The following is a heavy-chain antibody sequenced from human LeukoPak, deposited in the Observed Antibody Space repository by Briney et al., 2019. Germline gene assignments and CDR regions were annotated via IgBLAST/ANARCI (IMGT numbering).Heavy chain of an antibody. J-gene: IGHJ4*02. CDR2: IKKDGSEK. Sequence: GGSLRLSCAASGFTLSSCWMSWVRQAPGKGLEWVAHIKKDGSEKYYVDSLKGRFTISRDNAKNSLYLQMNSLRAEDTAVYYCAKDWVDSSGLPVGYWGQGTLVTVSS. CDR3: AKDWVDSSGLPVGY. D-gene: IGHD4-11*01. CDR1: GFTLSSCW. V-gene: IGHV3-7*03.